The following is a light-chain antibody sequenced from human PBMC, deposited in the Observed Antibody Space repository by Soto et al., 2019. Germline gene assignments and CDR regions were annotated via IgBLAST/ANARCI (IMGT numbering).Light chain of an antibody. V-gene: IGLV4-69*01. CDR2: LNSDGSH. CDR3: QTWGSGIRVV. CDR1: SGHSSYA. Sequence: QLVLTQSPSASASLGASVKLTYTLRSGHSSYAIAWHQQQPEKGPRYLMKLNSDGSHSKGDGIPDRFSGSSSGAERYLTISSLQSEDEADYYCQTWGSGIRVVFGGGTKLTVL. J-gene: IGLJ2*01.